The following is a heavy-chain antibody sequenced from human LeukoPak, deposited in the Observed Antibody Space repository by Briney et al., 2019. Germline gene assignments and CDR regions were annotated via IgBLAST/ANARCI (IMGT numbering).Heavy chain of an antibody. V-gene: IGHV3-23*01. D-gene: IGHD3-16*01. CDR3: VRDHSYAFDY. CDR2: ISGGGDYT. J-gene: IGHJ4*02. CDR1: GFAFSSNA. Sequence: PGGSLRLSCAASGFAFSSNAMSWVRQAPGEGLEWVSTISGGGDYTSYADSVKGRFTTSRDNAKNSLYLQMNSLRDEDTAVYYCVRDHSYAFDYWGQGTLVTVSS.